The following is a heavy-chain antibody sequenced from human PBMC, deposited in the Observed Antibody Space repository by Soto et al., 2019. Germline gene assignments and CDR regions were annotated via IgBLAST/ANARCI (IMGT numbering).Heavy chain of an antibody. J-gene: IGHJ4*02. CDR1: GYTFTSYY. V-gene: IGHV3-23*01. CDR3: AKRAAGTSFDY. CDR2: TTGSGGVT. D-gene: IGHD6-13*01. Sequence: SCKASGYTFTSYYIHWVRQAPGQGLEWVSATTGSGGVTYYADSVKGRFTISRDNSKNTLYLQMNSLRAEDTAVYYCAKRAAGTSFDYWGQGTLVTVSS.